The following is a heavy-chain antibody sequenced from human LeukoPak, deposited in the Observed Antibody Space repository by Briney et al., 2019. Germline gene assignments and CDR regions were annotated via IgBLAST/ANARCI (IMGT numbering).Heavy chain of an antibody. J-gene: IGHJ4*02. CDR2: MNPNSGNT. Sequence: EASVKVSCKASGYTFTSYDINWVRQATGQGLEWMGWMNPNSGNTGYAQKFQGRVTMTRNTSISTAYMELSSLRSEDTAVYYCATFVVVPAAKVLFDYWGQGTLVTVSS. CDR3: ATFVVVPAAKVLFDY. D-gene: IGHD2-2*01. V-gene: IGHV1-8*01. CDR1: GYTFTSYD.